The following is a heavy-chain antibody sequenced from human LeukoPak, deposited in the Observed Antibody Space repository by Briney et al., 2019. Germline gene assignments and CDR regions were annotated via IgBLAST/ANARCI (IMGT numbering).Heavy chain of an antibody. Sequence: GGSLRLSCAASGFTFSNYAMHWVRQAPGKGLEWVALISYDGYNKYYADSVKGRFTISRDNSKNTLFLQMNSLRAEDAAVYYCAQQVGYCSSGNCYFTYWGQGTLVTVSS. D-gene: IGHD2-15*01. J-gene: IGHJ1*01. V-gene: IGHV3-30-3*01. CDR1: GFTFSNYA. CDR3: AQQVGYCSSGNCYFTY. CDR2: ISYDGYNK.